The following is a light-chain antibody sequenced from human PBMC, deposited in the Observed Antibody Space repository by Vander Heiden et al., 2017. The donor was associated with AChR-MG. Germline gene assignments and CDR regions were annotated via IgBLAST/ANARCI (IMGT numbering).Light chain of an antibody. V-gene: IGKV2-28*01. CDR3: MQALHPPYT. CDR2: VVS. Sequence: DIVMTQSPLSLSVTPGEPASISCRSTQSLLYSNAYNCLDWYVQKPGQSPQLLIYVVSNRASGVPDRFSGSGSGTDFTLKISRVEAEDVGVYYCMQALHPPYTFGQGTKLEIK. CDR1: QSLLYSNAYNC. J-gene: IGKJ2*01.